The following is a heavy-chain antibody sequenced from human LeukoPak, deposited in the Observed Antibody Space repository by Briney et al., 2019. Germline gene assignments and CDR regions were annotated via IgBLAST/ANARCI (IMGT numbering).Heavy chain of an antibody. J-gene: IGHJ4*02. V-gene: IGHV4/OR15-8*01. CDR2: IHHDGRI. CDR1: GGSIDSTNW. D-gene: IGHD4-17*01. Sequence: PSETLSLTCDVSGGSIDSTNWWNWVRQPPGKGLEWIGEIHHDGRINYNPSLKSRVALSVDKSKNQFSLRLNSVTAADTAVYYCARSHGDYFDYWGQGTLVTVSS. CDR3: ARSHGDYFDY.